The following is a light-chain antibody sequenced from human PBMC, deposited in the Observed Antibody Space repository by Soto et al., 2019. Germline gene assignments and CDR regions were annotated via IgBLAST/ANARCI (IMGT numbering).Light chain of an antibody. CDR3: QQYYSAPHT. CDR1: QSVLYSSNNKNY. J-gene: IGKJ2*01. Sequence: DIVMTQSPDSLAVSLGETATINCKSSQSVLYSSNNKNYLAWYQQKPGQPPKLLIYWASTRESGVPDRFSGSGSGTDFTLTISSLQAEDVAVYYCQQYYSAPHTFGRGTKLEIK. CDR2: WAS. V-gene: IGKV4-1*01.